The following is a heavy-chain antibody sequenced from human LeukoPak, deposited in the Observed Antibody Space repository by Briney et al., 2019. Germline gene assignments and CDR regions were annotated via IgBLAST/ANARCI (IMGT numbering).Heavy chain of an antibody. CDR1: GFTFDDYG. V-gene: IGHV3-20*01. CDR3: ARAANYYDSSGSDY. D-gene: IGHD3-22*01. Sequence: GGSPRLSCAASGFTFDDYGMSWVRQAPGKGLEWVSGINWNGGSTGYADSVKGRFTISRDNAKNSLYLQMNSLRAEDTALYHCARAANYYDSSGSDYWGQGTLVTVSS. J-gene: IGHJ4*02. CDR2: INWNGGST.